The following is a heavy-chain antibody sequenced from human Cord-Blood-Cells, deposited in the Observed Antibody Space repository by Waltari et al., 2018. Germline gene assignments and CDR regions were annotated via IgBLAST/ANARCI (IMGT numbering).Heavy chain of an antibody. CDR1: GGSFSGYY. Sequence: QVQLQQWGAGLLKPSETLSLTCAVYGGSFSGYYWSWIRQPPGKGLEWIGEINHSGSTNYNPSLKIRVTIAVDTAKNQFSLKLSSVTATDTAVYYCARVRGIAARNWFDPWGQGTLVTVSS. V-gene: IGHV4-34*01. CDR3: ARVRGIAARNWFDP. CDR2: INHSGST. D-gene: IGHD6-6*01. J-gene: IGHJ5*02.